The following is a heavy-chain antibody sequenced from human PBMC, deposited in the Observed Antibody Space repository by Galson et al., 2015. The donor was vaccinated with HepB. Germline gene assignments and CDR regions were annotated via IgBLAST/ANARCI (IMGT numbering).Heavy chain of an antibody. D-gene: IGHD1-26*01. CDR2: ISSSSSYT. V-gene: IGHV3-11*05. Sequence: SLRLSCAASGFTFSDYYMSWIRQAPGKGLEWVSYISSSSSYTNYADSVKGRFTISRDNAKNSLYLQMNSLRAEDTAVYYCARDEWGGASDFDYWGQGTLVTVSS. CDR1: GFTFSDYY. J-gene: IGHJ4*02. CDR3: ARDEWGGASDFDY.